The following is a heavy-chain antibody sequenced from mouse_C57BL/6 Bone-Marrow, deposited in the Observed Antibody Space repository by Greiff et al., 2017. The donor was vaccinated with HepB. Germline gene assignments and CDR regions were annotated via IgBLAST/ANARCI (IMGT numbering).Heavy chain of an antibody. V-gene: IGHV1-61*01. D-gene: IGHD2-5*01. CDR1: GYTFTSYW. CDR2: IYPSDSET. CDR3: ARSRYSNYGLYYAMDY. J-gene: IGHJ4*01. Sequence: VQLQQPGAELVRPGSSVKLSCKASGYTFTSYWMDWVKQRPGQGLEWIGNIYPSDSETHYNQKFKDKATLTVDKSSSTAYMQLSSLTSEDSAVYYCARSRYSNYGLYYAMDYWGQGTSVTFSS.